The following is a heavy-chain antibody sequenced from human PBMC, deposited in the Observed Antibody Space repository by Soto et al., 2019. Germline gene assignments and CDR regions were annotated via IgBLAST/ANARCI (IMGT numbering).Heavy chain of an antibody. CDR3: ASDTGRVDYGIDV. CDR1: GFTFSGSA. Sequence: EVQLVESGGGLVQPGGSLKLSCAASGFTFSGSAMHWVRQASGKGLEWVGRIRSKANSYATAYAASVKGRFTISRDDSNSKAYLQMNSLKGEDTAVYYCASDTGRVDYGIDVWGQGTTVTVSS. J-gene: IGHJ6*02. D-gene: IGHD5-18*01. V-gene: IGHV3-73*02. CDR2: IRSKANSYAT.